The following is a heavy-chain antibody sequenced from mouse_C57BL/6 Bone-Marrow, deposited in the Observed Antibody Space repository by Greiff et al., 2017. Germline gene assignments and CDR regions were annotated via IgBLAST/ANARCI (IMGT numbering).Heavy chain of an antibody. Sequence: QVQLQQPGAELVRPGTSVKLSCKASGYTFTSYWMHWVKQRPGQGLEWIGVIDPSDSYTNYNQKFKGKDTLTVDTSSSTAYMQLSSLTSEDSAVYYCARSYYYGSSYAWFAYWGQGTLVTVSA. J-gene: IGHJ3*01. CDR1: GYTFTSYW. CDR2: IDPSDSYT. V-gene: IGHV1-59*01. CDR3: ARSYYYGSSYAWFAY. D-gene: IGHD1-1*01.